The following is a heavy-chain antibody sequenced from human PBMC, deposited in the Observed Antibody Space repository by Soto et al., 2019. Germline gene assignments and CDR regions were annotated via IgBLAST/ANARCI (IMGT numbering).Heavy chain of an antibody. CDR1: GYTFTSYG. V-gene: IGHV1-18*01. CDR3: ARDRADYDILTGYPDFDY. J-gene: IGHJ4*02. D-gene: IGHD3-9*01. Sequence: EASVKVSCKASGYTFTSYGISWVRQAPGQGLEWMGWISAYNGNTNYAQKLQGRVTMTTDTSTSTAYMELRSLRSDDTAVYYCARDRADYDILTGYPDFDYWGQGTLVTVSS. CDR2: ISAYNGNT.